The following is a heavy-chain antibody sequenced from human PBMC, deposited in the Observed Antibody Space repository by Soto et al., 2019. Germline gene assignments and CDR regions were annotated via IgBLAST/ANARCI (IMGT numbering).Heavy chain of an antibody. V-gene: IGHV3-33*01. CDR2: IWYDGSNK. J-gene: IGHJ3*02. CDR3: ARDRPAGVTGVVDALDI. CDR1: GFTFSSYG. Sequence: QVQLVESGGGVVQPGRSLRLSCAASGFTFSSYGMHWVRQAPGKGLEWVAVIWYDGSNKYYADSVTGRFTISRDNSKNTLYLQMNSLRAEDTAVYYCARDRPAGVTGVVDALDIWGQGTMVTVSS. D-gene: IGHD2-21*02.